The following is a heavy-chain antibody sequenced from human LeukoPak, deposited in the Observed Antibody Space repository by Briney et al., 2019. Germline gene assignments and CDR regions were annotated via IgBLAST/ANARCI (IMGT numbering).Heavy chain of an antibody. CDR1: GFTFSTYA. V-gene: IGHV4-4*02. CDR2: IHHSGST. J-gene: IGHJ4*02. CDR3: TRQSGTVTPIDY. Sequence: GSLRLSCAASGFTFSTYAMNWVRQAPGKGLDWIGEIHHSGSTTYNSSLKNRVTISLDKPKSQFSLILTSVTAADTAVYYCTRQSGTVTPIDYWGQGILVTVSS. D-gene: IGHD4-17*01.